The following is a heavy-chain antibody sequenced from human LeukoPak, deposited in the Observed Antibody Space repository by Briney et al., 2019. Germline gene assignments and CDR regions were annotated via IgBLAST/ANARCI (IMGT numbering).Heavy chain of an antibody. V-gene: IGHV3-20*04. J-gene: IGHJ4*02. CDR2: INWNGGST. Sequence: RAGGSLRLSCAASGFTFDDYGMSWVRQAPGKGLEWVSGINWNGGSTGYADSVKGRFTISGDKAKNSLYLQMNSLRVEDTAVYCCARDYKYAFDNWGQGTLVTVSS. D-gene: IGHD5-24*01. CDR3: ARDYKYAFDN. CDR1: GFTFDDYG.